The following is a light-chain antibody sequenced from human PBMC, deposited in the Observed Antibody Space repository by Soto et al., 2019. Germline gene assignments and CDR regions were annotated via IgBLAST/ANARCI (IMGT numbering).Light chain of an antibody. CDR3: QQYNSYSSLT. J-gene: IGKJ4*01. V-gene: IGKV1-9*01. Sequence: PLTQSPSSLSASFGDRVTITCRASQGISSNLAWYQQKPGRAPKLLIFGASTLQSGVPSRFSGSGSGTEFTLTISSLQPDDFATYYCQQYNSYSSLTFGGGTKVDIK. CDR2: GAS. CDR1: QGISSN.